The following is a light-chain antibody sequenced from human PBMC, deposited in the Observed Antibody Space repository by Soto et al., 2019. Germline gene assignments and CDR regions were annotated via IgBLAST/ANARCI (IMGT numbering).Light chain of an antibody. CDR3: QQYSSSLT. Sequence: EIFMTQSPATLSVFAGERVILSCRASQSVGSTLAWYQQKPGQAPRLLIRGAYTRATGVPARFSGSGSGTEFPLTISLLQSEDFAVYYCQQYSSSLTFGGGTTLEIK. V-gene: IGKV3-15*01. J-gene: IGKJ4*02. CDR1: QSVGST. CDR2: GAY.